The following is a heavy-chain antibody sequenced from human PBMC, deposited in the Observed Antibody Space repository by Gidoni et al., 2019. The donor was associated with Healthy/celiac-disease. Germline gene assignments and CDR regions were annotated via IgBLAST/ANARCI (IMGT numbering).Heavy chain of an antibody. CDR3: ASRQVPTRDYYDSSGYRYYFDY. D-gene: IGHD3-22*01. V-gene: IGHV1-69*01. J-gene: IGHJ4*02. Sequence: QVQLVQSGAEVKKPGSSVKVSCKASGGPFSSYAISWVRQAPGQGLEWMGGIIPIFGTANYAQKFQGRVTITADESTSTAYMELSSLRSEDTAVYYCASRQVPTRDYYDSSGYRYYFDYWGQGTLVTVSS. CDR2: IIPIFGTA. CDR1: GGPFSSYA.